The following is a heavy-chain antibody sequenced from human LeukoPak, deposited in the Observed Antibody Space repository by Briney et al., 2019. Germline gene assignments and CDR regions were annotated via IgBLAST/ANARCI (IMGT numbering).Heavy chain of an antibody. D-gene: IGHD5-18*01. CDR1: GYTFSGYY. V-gene: IGHV1-2*02. Sequence: GASVKVSCKASGYTFSGYYIHWVRQAPGQGLEWMGWINPNSGGTNYAQKFQGRVTMTRDTSISTAYMELSRLRSDDTAVYYCARVVRLSFPSEFDYWGQGTLVTVSS. CDR3: ARVVRLSFPSEFDY. CDR2: INPNSGGT. J-gene: IGHJ4*02.